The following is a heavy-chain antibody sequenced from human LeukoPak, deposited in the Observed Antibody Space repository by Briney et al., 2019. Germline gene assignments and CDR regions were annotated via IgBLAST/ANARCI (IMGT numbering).Heavy chain of an antibody. CDR2: MNPNSGNT. CDR1: GYTFTSYD. J-gene: IGHJ4*02. Sequence: GASVKVSCKASGYTFTSYDINWVRQATGQGLEWMGWMNPNSGNTGYAQKFQGRVTMTRNTSISTAYMELSSLRSEDTAVYYCARGLGPYGDYHFDYWGQGTLVTVSS. D-gene: IGHD4-17*01. CDR3: ARGLGPYGDYHFDY. V-gene: IGHV1-8*01.